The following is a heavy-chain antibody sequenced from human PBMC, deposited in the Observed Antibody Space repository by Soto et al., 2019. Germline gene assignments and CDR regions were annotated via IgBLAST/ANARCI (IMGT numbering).Heavy chain of an antibody. CDR1: GGSVSSGSYY. CDR3: ARGGAAAYGMDV. V-gene: IGHV4-61*01. D-gene: IGHD2-2*01. CDR2: IYYSGTT. Sequence: PSETLSLTCTVSGGSVSSGSYYWSWIRQPPGKGLEWIGYIYYSGTTHYNPSLKSRVTISVDTSKNQFSLKLSSVTAADTAVYYCARGGAAAYGMDVWGQGTTVTVSS. J-gene: IGHJ6*02.